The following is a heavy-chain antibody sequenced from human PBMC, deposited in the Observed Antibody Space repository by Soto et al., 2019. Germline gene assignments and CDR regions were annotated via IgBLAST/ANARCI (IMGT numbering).Heavy chain of an antibody. CDR2: ISYDGRNK. J-gene: IGHJ5*02. Sequence: QVQMVECGGVVVQPGRSLRLSCAASGFTFSSYAMHWVRQAQGKGLEWVAVISYDGRNKYYADSVKGRFTISRYNSKNTLYLQLNSLRAEHTAVYYCARDLSYGSGWYGGNWFDPWGQGTLVTVSS. D-gene: IGHD6-19*01. CDR3: ARDLSYGSGWYGGNWFDP. CDR1: GFTFSSYA. V-gene: IGHV3-30-3*01.